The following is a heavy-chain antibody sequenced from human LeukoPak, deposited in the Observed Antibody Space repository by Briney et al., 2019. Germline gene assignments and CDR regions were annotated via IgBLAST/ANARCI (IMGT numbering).Heavy chain of an antibody. Sequence: SETLSLTCTVSGGSISSSSYYWGWIRQPPGKGLEWIGSIYYSGSTYYNPSLKSRVTISVDTSKNQFSLKLSSVTAADTAVYYCASILSSSWYYYYYMDVWGKGTTVTVSS. J-gene: IGHJ6*03. CDR2: IYYSGST. D-gene: IGHD6-13*01. CDR1: GGSISSSSYY. CDR3: ASILSSSWYYYYYMDV. V-gene: IGHV4-39*07.